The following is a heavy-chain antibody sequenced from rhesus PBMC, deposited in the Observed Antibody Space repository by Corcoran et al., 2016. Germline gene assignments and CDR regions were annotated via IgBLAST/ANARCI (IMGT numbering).Heavy chain of an antibody. CDR1: GFTFSSFG. J-gene: IGHJ4*01. CDR3: AKDWGY. D-gene: IGHD3-34*01. CDR2: ISSGGDST. V-gene: IGHV3S5*01. Sequence: EVQLVETGGGLVQPGGSLKLSCAASGFTFSSFGMSWVSQAPGEGIEWDSAISSGGDSTVYADSGEGRFNISRDNSKNTLSLQMNSRRAEDTAVYYGAKDWGYWGQGVLVTVSS.